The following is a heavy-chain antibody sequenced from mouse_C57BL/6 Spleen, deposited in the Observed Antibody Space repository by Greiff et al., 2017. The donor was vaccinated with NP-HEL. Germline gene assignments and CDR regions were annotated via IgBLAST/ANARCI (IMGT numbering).Heavy chain of an antibody. CDR2: IYPGDGDT. CDR1: GYAFSSSW. Sequence: QVQLQQSGPELVKPGASVKISCKASGYAFSSSWMNWVKQRPGKGLEWIGRIYPGDGDTNYNGKFKGKATLTADKSSSTAYMQLSSLTSEDSAVYFCARDSSGYVYYFDYWGQGTTLTVSS. D-gene: IGHD3-2*02. J-gene: IGHJ2*01. CDR3: ARDSSGYVYYFDY. V-gene: IGHV1-82*01.